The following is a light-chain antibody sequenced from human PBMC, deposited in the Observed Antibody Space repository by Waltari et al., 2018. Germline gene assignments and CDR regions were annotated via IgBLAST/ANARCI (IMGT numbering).Light chain of an antibody. CDR3: QVWDSNSDHPV. Sequence: SYVLTQPPSVSVAPGQTAIISCGGNIIGSKSVHWYQEKPGQPPLLVVYDDDDRPSWITDRCSGSTSGNSATLTIGNVEAVDEAGYFCQVWDSNSDHPVFGGGTTLTVL. V-gene: IGLV3-21*02. J-gene: IGLJ2*01. CDR1: IIGSKS. CDR2: DDD.